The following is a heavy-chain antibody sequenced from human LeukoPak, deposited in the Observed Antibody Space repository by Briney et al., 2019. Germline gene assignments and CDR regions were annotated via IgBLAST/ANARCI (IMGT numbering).Heavy chain of an antibody. Sequence: SETLSLTCTVSGGSITEYYWSWIRQPPGKGLEWIAYISYNAITNYNPSLKSRVTISVDTSKNQFSLKLSSVTAADTAVYYGARHMSGDYDYWGQGTLVTVSS. D-gene: IGHD3-10*02. V-gene: IGHV4-59*08. J-gene: IGHJ4*02. CDR3: ARHMSGDYDY. CDR2: ISYNAIT. CDR1: GGSITEYY.